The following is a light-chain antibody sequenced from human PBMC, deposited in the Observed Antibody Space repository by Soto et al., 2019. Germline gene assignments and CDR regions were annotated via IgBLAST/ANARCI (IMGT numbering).Light chain of an antibody. CDR3: SSYTTSSTVV. V-gene: IGLV2-14*03. CDR2: EVT. Sequence: QSALTQPASVFGSPGQSITISCTGTSSDVGGYNFVSWYQQLPGKAPKLMIYEVTSRPSGVSNRFSGSKSGNTASLTISGLQPEDEAEYYCSSYTTSSTVVFGTGTE. CDR1: SSDVGGYNF. J-gene: IGLJ1*01.